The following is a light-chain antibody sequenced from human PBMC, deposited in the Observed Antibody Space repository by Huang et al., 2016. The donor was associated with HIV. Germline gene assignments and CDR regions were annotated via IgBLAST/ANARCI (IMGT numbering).Light chain of an antibody. CDR3: QQYGSSPAT. CDR2: GVS. CDR1: QSVTNRN. V-gene: IGKV3-20*01. J-gene: IGKJ2*01. Sequence: EIVLTQSPGTLSLPPGDRVTLACRASQSVTNRNVAWYQKRPGQEPRLLIDGVSTRAARIPDRFSGSGSGTDFILTINRVNPEDFAVYFCQQYGSSPATFGQGTKLEIE.